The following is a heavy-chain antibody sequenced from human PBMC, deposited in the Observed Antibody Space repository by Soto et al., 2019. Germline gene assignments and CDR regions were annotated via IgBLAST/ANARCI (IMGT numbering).Heavy chain of an antibody. CDR2: ISGSGGST. D-gene: IGHD3-3*02. V-gene: IGHV3-23*01. CDR1: GFTFSSYA. CDR3: AKEPSGAPHSIAYQWFYYSYYRAV. Sequence: GGSLRLSCAASGFTFSSYAMSWVRQAPGKGLEWVSAISGSGGSTYYADSVKGRFTISRDNSKNTLYLQMNSLRAEDTPLFSCAKEPSGAPHSIAYQWFYYSYYRAVGGKGTPAPVS. J-gene: IGHJ6*03.